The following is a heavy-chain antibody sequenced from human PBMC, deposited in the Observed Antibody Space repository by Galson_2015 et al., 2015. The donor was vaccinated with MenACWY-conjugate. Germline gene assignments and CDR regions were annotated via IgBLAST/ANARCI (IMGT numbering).Heavy chain of an antibody. CDR2: ISSAGNK. CDR1: GFTLSSYA. CDR3: ARDQESPGQTDY. J-gene: IGHJ4*02. D-gene: IGHD2-8*02. V-gene: IGHV3-23*01. Sequence: SLRLSCAASGFTLSSYAMNWVRQAPGKGLEWVALISSAGNKYYADSVKGRLTISRDNSKNTLFLQMNSLRAEDTAVYYCARDQESPGQTDYWGQGTLVTVSS.